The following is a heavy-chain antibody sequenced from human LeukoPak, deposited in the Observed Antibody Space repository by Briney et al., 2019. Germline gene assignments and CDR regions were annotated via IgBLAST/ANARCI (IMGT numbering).Heavy chain of an antibody. D-gene: IGHD4-23*01. CDR2: IYPADSDT. J-gene: IGHJ3*02. CDR1: GYPFYNYW. V-gene: IGHV5-51*01. Sequence: GESLKISCKGSGYPFYNYWIGWVRQMPGKGLEWMGIIYPADSDTTYSPSLRGQVTISADKSINTAYLQLSSLKASDTAMYYCARRPPTVVALSRDALHIWGQGTMVIVSS. CDR3: ARRPPTVVALSRDALHI.